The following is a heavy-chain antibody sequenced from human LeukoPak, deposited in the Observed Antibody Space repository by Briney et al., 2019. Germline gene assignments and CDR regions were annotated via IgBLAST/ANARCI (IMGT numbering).Heavy chain of an antibody. D-gene: IGHD1-26*01. CDR1: GYTFTGYY. Sequence: ASVKVSCKASGYTFTGYYMHWVRQAPGQGLEWMGWINPNSGGTNYAQKFQGRVTMTRDTSISTAYMELSRLRSDDTAVYYCARGWLPVGGHFFDYWGQGTLVTVSS. J-gene: IGHJ4*02. CDR2: INPNSGGT. CDR3: ARGWLPVGGHFFDY. V-gene: IGHV1-2*02.